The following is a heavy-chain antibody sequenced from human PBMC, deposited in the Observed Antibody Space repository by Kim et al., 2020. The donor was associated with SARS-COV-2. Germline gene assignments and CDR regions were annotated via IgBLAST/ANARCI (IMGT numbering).Heavy chain of an antibody. J-gene: IGHJ4*02. D-gene: IGHD4-17*01. CDR1: GGSFSGYY. Sequence: SETLSLTCAVYGGSFSGYYWSWIRQPPGKGLEWIGEINHSGSTNYNPSLKSRVTISVDTSKNQFSLKLSSVTAADTAVYYCARAPTVTTYLDYWGQGTLVTVSS. V-gene: IGHV4-34*01. CDR2: INHSGST. CDR3: ARAPTVTTYLDY.